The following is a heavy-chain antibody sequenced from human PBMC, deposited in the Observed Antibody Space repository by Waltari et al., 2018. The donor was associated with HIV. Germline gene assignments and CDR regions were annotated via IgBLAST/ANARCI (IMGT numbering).Heavy chain of an antibody. Sequence: EVQLVESGGGLVKPGGSLRLSCAASGFTFSSYSMNWVRQAPGEGREWGFTISNSSCYKNFADSGKGPFTIPKDNGKESIDRQMNSLRAEDTAVDYWAKDFLGGYFYGIDVWGQGTTVTVSS. J-gene: IGHJ6*02. V-gene: IGHV3-21*01. CDR3: AKDFLGGYFYGIDV. CDR1: GFTFSSYS. CDR2: ISNSSCYK. D-gene: IGHD3-16*01.